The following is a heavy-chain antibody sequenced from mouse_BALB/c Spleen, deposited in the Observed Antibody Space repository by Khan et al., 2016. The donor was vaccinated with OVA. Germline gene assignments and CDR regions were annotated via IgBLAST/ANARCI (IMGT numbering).Heavy chain of an antibody. J-gene: IGHJ2*01. V-gene: IGHV3-2*02. CDR2: ISYRGST. CDR3: ARTARIDY. CDR1: GYSITSGYG. D-gene: IGHD1-2*01. Sequence: EVQLQESGPGLVKPSQSLSLTCTVTGYSITSGYGWNWIRQFPGNKLEWMGYISYRGSTNYNPSLKRRISITRDTSKNQFFLQLNSVTTEDTATYYCARTARIDYWGQGTTLTVAS.